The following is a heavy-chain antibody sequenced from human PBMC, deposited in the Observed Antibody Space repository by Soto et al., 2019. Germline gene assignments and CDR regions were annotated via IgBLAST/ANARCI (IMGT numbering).Heavy chain of an antibody. Sequence: ASVKVSCKASGYTFTGYYMHWVRQAPGQGLEWMGWINPNSGGTNYAQKFQGRVTMTEDTSTDTAYMELSSLRSEDTAVYYCATDLTTPIGYILTGYYAQYWGQGTLVTVSS. CDR2: INPNSGGT. J-gene: IGHJ4*02. CDR3: ATDLTTPIGYILTGYYAQY. D-gene: IGHD3-9*01. V-gene: IGHV1-2*02. CDR1: GYTFTGYY.